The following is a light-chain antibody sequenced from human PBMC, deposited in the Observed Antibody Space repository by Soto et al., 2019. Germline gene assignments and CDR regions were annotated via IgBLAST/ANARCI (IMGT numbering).Light chain of an antibody. CDR3: TSYSSSGTPFV. CDR1: SSDIGGYNY. V-gene: IGLV2-14*01. Sequence: QSALTQPTSVSGSPGQSITISCTGASSDIGGYNYVSWFQQHPGNAPKLMIYDVNNRPSGVSGRFSGSKSGNTASLTISGLQAEDVADYFCTSYSSSGTPFVFGTGTKLTVL. J-gene: IGLJ1*01. CDR2: DVN.